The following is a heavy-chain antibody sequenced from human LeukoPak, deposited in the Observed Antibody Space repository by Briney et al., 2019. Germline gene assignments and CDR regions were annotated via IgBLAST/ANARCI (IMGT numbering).Heavy chain of an antibody. D-gene: IGHD5-24*01. Sequence: PSETLSLTCTVSGGSISSGGYYWSWIRQHPGKGLEWIGYIYHSGSTYYNPSLKSRVTISVDRSKNQFSLKLSSVTAADTAVYYCARANGMATIGGYWGQGTLVTVSS. CDR2: IYHSGST. V-gene: IGHV4-31*03. CDR3: ARANGMATIGGY. CDR1: GGSISSGGYY. J-gene: IGHJ4*02.